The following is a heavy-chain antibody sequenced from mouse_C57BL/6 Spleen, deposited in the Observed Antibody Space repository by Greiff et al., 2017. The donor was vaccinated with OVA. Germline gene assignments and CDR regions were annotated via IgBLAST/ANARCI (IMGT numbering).Heavy chain of an antibody. CDR1: GYTFTSYW. Sequence: VQLQQPGAELVMPGASVKLSCKASGYTFTSYWMHWVKQRPGQGLEWIGEIDPSDSYTNYNQKFKGKSTLTVDKSSSTAYMQLSSLTSEDSAVYYCARGDYGSGGFAYWGQGTLVTVSA. V-gene: IGHV1-69*01. CDR3: ARGDYGSGGFAY. D-gene: IGHD1-1*01. CDR2: IDPSDSYT. J-gene: IGHJ3*01.